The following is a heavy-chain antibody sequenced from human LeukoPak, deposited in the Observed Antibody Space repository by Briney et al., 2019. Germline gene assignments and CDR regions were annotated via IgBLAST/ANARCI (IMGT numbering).Heavy chain of an antibody. CDR1: GFTVSSNY. J-gene: IGHJ4*02. Sequence: PGGSLRLSCAASGFTVSSNYMSWVRQAPGKGLEWVSLIYNGGGTYYADSVKGRFTISRDNSKNTLYLQMNSLRAEDTAVYYCARSRSGWNVYYFDYWGQGTLVTVSS. V-gene: IGHV3-66*01. CDR3: ARSRSGWNVYYFDY. D-gene: IGHD6-19*01. CDR2: IYNGGGT.